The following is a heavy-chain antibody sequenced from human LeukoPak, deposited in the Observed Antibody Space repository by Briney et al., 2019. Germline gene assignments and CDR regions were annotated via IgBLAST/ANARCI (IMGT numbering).Heavy chain of an antibody. J-gene: IGHJ4*02. CDR2: ISYDGSNK. V-gene: IGHV3-30*18. D-gene: IGHD6-19*01. CDR3: AKDFWASGWYYFDY. CDR1: GFTFSSYG. Sequence: PGGSLRLSCAASGFTFSSYGMHWVRQAPGKGLEWVAVISYDGSNKYYADSVKGRFTISRDNSKNTLYLQMNSLRAEDTAVYYCAKDFWASGWYYFDYWGQGTLVTVSS.